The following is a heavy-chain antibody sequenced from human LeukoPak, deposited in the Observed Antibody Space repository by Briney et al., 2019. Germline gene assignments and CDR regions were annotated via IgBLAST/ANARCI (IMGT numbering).Heavy chain of an antibody. V-gene: IGHV3-74*01. Sequence: GGSLRLSCAASGFTFSTYFMHWVRQAPGKGLVWVSRINGDGKSTTYADSVMGRFTISRDNAKNTLYLQMNRLRAEDTAAYYCAREHYGPDYWGQGTPVTVSS. J-gene: IGHJ4*02. CDR1: GFTFSTYF. CDR3: AREHYGPDY. CDR2: INGDGKST. D-gene: IGHD4-17*01.